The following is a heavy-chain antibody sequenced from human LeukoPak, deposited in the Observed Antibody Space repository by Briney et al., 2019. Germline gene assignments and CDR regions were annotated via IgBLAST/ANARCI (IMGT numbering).Heavy chain of an antibody. Sequence: ASVKVSCKASGYTFTCYYMHWVRHAPGQGPEWMGWINPNSGGTNYAQKFQGRVTMTRDTSISTAYMELSRLRSDDTAVYYCARSRSFAGIGLDYWGQGTLVTVSS. J-gene: IGHJ4*02. V-gene: IGHV1-2*02. CDR3: ARSRSFAGIGLDY. CDR1: GYTFTCYY. D-gene: IGHD3-9*01. CDR2: INPNSGGT.